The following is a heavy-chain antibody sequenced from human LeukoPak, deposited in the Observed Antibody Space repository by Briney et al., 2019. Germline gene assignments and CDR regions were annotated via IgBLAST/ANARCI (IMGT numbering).Heavy chain of an antibody. CDR1: GGSMSSYY. CDR3: ARLGYYYGMDV. V-gene: IGHV4-59*08. Sequence: SETLSLTCTVSGGSMSSYYWSCIRQPPGKGLEWIGYIYYSGSTNYNPSPKSRVTISVDTSKNQFSLKLSSVTAADTAVYYCARLGYYYGMDVWGQGTTVTVSS. J-gene: IGHJ6*02. CDR2: IYYSGST.